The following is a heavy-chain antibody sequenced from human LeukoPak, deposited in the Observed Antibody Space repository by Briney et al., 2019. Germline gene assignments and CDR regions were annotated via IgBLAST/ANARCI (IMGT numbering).Heavy chain of an antibody. Sequence: ASVKVSCKASGYTFTNFYMHWVRQAPGQGLEWMGIINPSGGSTSYAQKFQGRVTMTRDTSTSTVYMGLSSLRSEDTAVYYCARDLASSGYYWDWGQGTLVTVSS. V-gene: IGHV1-46*01. CDR3: ARDLASSGYYWD. D-gene: IGHD3-22*01. CDR1: GYTFTNFY. CDR2: INPSGGST. J-gene: IGHJ4*02.